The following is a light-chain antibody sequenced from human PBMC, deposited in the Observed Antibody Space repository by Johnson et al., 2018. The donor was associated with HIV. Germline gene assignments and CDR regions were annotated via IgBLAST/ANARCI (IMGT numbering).Light chain of an antibody. CDR3: GTWDSSLSAAFYV. CDR2: ENN. Sequence: QPVLTQPPSVSAAPGQKVTISCSGSSSNIGNNYESWYQQLPGTAPKLLIYENNKRPSGIPDRFSGSKSGTSATLGITGLQTGDEADYYCGTWDSSLSAAFYVFGTGTKVTVL. V-gene: IGLV1-51*02. CDR1: SSNIGNNY. J-gene: IGLJ1*01.